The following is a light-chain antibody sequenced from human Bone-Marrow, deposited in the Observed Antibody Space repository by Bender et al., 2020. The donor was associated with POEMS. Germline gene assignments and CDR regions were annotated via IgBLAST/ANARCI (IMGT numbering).Light chain of an antibody. CDR1: SSDVGGYNY. Sequence: QSALTQPASVSGSPGQSITISCTGTSSDVGGYNYVSWHQQHPGKGPKLMIYDVTNRPSGVSSRFSGSKSGHTASLTISGLQAEDEADYYCSSYTSMTTLVFGGGTTLTVL. V-gene: IGLV2-14*01. CDR3: SSYTSMTTLV. CDR2: DVT. J-gene: IGLJ3*02.